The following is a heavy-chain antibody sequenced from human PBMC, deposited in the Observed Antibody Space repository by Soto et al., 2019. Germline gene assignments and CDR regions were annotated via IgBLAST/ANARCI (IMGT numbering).Heavy chain of an antibody. V-gene: IGHV1-2*02. J-gene: IGHJ4*02. Sequence: QVQLVQSGAEVKKPGASVKVSCKASGYTFTGYYMHWVRQAPGQGLEWMGWINPNSGGTNYAQKFQGRVTMTRDTSISTAYMELSRLRSDDTAVYYCASRRLYSCGWYGRADYWGQGTLVTVSS. CDR1: GYTFTGYY. D-gene: IGHD6-19*01. CDR3: ASRRLYSCGWYGRADY. CDR2: INPNSGGT.